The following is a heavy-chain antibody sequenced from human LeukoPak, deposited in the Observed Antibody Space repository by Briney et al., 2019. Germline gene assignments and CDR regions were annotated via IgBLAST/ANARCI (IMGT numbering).Heavy chain of an antibody. CDR3: ARHRLITMVRGVIGWFDP. V-gene: IGHV4-39*01. CDR2: IYYSGST. D-gene: IGHD3-10*01. Sequence: SETLSLTCTVSGGSISSSSYYWSWIRQPPGKGLEWIGSIYYSGSTYYNPSLKSRVTISVDTSKNQFSLKLSSVTAADTAVYYCARHRLITMVRGVIGWFDPWGQGTLVTVSS. CDR1: GGSISSSSYY. J-gene: IGHJ5*02.